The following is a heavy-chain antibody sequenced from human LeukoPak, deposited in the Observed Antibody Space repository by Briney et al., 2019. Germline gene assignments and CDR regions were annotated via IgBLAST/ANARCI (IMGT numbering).Heavy chain of an antibody. J-gene: IGHJ4*02. CDR3: AREYSAFDY. Sequence: SETLSPTCTVSGDPISSYSNYKWSWIRQPPGKGLEWIGYIYYHGSTNYDPSLKSRVTFSVDTSKNQFSLKLSSVTAADTAVYYCAREYSAFDYWGQGTLVTVSS. V-gene: IGHV4-61*01. D-gene: IGHD6-13*01. CDR1: GDPISSYSNYK. CDR2: IYYHGST.